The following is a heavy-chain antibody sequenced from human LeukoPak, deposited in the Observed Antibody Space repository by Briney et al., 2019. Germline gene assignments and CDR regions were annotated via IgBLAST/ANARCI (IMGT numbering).Heavy chain of an antibody. D-gene: IGHD1-1*01. J-gene: IGHJ5*02. CDR1: GDSITSYAFY. V-gene: IGHV4-39*01. CDR2: IDFNGGST. Sequence: SETLSLTCTVSGDSITSYAFYWGWLAPAPGKGLVWFGRIDFNGGSTYYNPPLKTRPTISRDAPNNQFSQNQRSLTAADTAVYYCARTVYNSSDWFDPWGTGTLVT. CDR3: ARTVYNSSDWFDP.